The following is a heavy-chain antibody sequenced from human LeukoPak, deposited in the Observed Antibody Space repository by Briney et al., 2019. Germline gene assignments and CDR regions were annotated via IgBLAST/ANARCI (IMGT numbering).Heavy chain of an antibody. CDR2: ISNSSSYI. CDR1: GFTFSSYS. D-gene: IGHD6-13*01. CDR3: ARSLSLAAAGSYYYYYCMDV. Sequence: GSLRLSCAASGFTFSSYSMNWVRQAPGKGLEWVSSISNSSSYIYYADSVKGRFTISRDNAKNSLYLQMNSLRAEDTAVYYCARSLSLAAAGSYYYYYCMDVWGKGTTVTVSS. V-gene: IGHV3-21*01. J-gene: IGHJ6*03.